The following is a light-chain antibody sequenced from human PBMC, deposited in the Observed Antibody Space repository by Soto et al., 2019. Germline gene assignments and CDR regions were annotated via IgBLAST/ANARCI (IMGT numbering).Light chain of an antibody. CDR2: DAY. J-gene: IGKJ5*01. Sequence: DIQTTQSPSSLSASVGDRFTITCQASQDINKNLIWYQQKPGKAPKLLIYDAYDLETGVTSRFSGSGSGTGFTLTISSLQPEDFATYYCQQYESLPLTFGQGTRLEIK. CDR3: QQYESLPLT. V-gene: IGKV1-33*01. CDR1: QDINKN.